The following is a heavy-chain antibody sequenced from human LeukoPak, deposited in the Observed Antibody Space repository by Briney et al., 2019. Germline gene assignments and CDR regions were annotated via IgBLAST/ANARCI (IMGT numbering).Heavy chain of an antibody. J-gene: IGHJ4*02. V-gene: IGHV4-59*08. CDR2: IYYSGST. Sequence: PSETLSLTRTVSGGSISSFYWSWIRQPPGKGLEWIGYIYYSGSTNYNPSLKSRVTISVDTSKNQFSLNLSSVTAADTAVYYCARHGAAHLLYYYDYWGQGTLVTVSS. CDR3: ARHGAAHLLYYYDY. CDR1: GGSISSFY. D-gene: IGHD2/OR15-2a*01.